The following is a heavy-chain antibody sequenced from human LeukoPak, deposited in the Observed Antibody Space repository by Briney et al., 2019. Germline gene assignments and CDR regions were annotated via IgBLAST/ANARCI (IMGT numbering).Heavy chain of an antibody. J-gene: IGHJ4*02. CDR2: INPSGGST. CDR3: ARVRYYDSSGYYYGLFDY. CDR1: GYTFTSYY. V-gene: IGHV1-46*01. Sequence: ASVTVSCKASGYTFTSYYMHWVRQAPGQGLEWMGIINPSGGSTSYAQKFQGRVTMTRDTSTSTVYMELSSLRSEDTAVYYCARVRYYDSSGYYYGLFDYWGQGTLVTVSS. D-gene: IGHD3-22*01.